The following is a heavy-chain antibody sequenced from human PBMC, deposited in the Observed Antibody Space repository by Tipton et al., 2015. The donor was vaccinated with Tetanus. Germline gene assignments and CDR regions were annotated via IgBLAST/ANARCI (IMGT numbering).Heavy chain of an antibody. CDR1: GYIFNNYW. Sequence: QLVQSGGEVKKPGESLKISCKGSGYIFNNYWIGWVRQKPGQGLEWMGIIYPGDSDTRYSPSFQGQVPIPVDTSINTAYLQWSSLKASDPSRFYWGRAQCTDGVCNFAFGGQGARVTVAS. D-gene: IGHD2-8*01. V-gene: IGHV5-51*01. CDR3: GRAQCTDGVCNFAF. J-gene: IGHJ4*02. CDR2: IYPGDSDT.